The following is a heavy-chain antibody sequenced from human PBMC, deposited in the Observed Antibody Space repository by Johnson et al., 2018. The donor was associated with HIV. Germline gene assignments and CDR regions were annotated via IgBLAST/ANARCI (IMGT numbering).Heavy chain of an antibody. Sequence: VQLVESGGGLEQPGRSLRLSCEATGFTFDDYAMHWVRQAPGKGLEWVSGINWNGGSTGYADSVKGRFTISRDNAKNSLYLQMNSLRAEDTALYYCARVGSGSYLLGAFDIWGQGTMVTVSS. CDR3: ARVGSGSYLLGAFDI. D-gene: IGHD1-26*01. J-gene: IGHJ3*02. V-gene: IGHV3-9*01. CDR1: GFTFDDYA. CDR2: INWNGGST.